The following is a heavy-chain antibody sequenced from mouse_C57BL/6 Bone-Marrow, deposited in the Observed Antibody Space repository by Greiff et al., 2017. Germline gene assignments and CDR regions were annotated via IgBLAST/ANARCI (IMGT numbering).Heavy chain of an antibody. Sequence: VQLQQSGAELVKPGASVKMSCKASGYTFTSYWITWVKQRPGQGLEWIGDIYPGSGSTNYNEKFKSKATLTVDPSSSTAYMQLSSLTSEDSAVYYCARGITTVGEGMDYWGQGTSVTVSS. D-gene: IGHD1-1*01. CDR1: GYTFTSYW. CDR3: ARGITTVGEGMDY. CDR2: IYPGSGST. J-gene: IGHJ4*01. V-gene: IGHV1-55*01.